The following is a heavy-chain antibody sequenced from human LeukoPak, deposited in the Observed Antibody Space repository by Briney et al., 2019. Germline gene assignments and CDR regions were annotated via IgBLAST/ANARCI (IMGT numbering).Heavy chain of an antibody. J-gene: IGHJ4*02. CDR2: ISFDEGNK. D-gene: IGHD2-21*02. CDR1: GFTFSSFA. V-gene: IGHV3-30*03. CDR3: ASKWYCGGDCYYQIDY. Sequence: PGGSLRLSCAASGFTFSSFAVSWVRQAPGKGLEWVALISFDEGNKYYADSVKGRFTISRDNSKNTLYLQMNSLRTEDTAVYYCASKWYCGGDCYYQIDYWGQGTLVTVSS.